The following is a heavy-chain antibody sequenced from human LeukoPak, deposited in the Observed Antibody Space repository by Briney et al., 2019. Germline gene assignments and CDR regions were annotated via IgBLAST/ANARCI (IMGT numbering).Heavy chain of an antibody. V-gene: IGHV3-7*01. Sequence: GGSLRLSCAASGFTFSSYWMGWVRQAPGKGLEWVANIKQDGSEKYYVDSVKGRFTISRDNAKNSLYLQMNSLRAEDTAVYYCARDELGYCSGGSCYADAFDIWGQGTMVTVSS. D-gene: IGHD2-15*01. CDR1: GFTFSSYW. CDR3: ARDELGYCSGGSCYADAFDI. J-gene: IGHJ3*02. CDR2: IKQDGSEK.